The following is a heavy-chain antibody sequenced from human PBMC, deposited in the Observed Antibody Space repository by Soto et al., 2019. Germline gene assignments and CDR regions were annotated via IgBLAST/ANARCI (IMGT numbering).Heavy chain of an antibody. CDR2: ISYDGSNK. J-gene: IGHJ4*02. D-gene: IGHD6-13*01. CDR1: GFTFSSYA. CDR3: ARSRGIAAEVDY. Sequence: QVQLVESGGGVVQPGRSLRLSCAASGFTFSSYAMHWVRQAPGKGLEWVAVISYDGSNKYYADSVKGRFTISRDNSKNTLYLQMSSLRAEDTAVYYCARSRGIAAEVDYWGQGTLVTVSS. V-gene: IGHV3-30-3*01.